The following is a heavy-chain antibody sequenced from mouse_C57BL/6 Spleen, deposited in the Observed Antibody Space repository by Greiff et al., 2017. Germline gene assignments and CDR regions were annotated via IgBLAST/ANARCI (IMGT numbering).Heavy chain of an antibody. Sequence: EVKLMESGGGLVKPGGSLKLSCAASGFTFSSYAMSWVRQTPEKRLEWVATISDGGSYTYYPDNVKGRFTISRDNAKNTLYLQMSHLKSEDTAMYYCARRGDGYFDYWGQGTTLTVSS. CDR2: ISDGGSYT. D-gene: IGHD3-3*01. J-gene: IGHJ2*01. V-gene: IGHV5-4*03. CDR1: GFTFSSYA. CDR3: ARRGDGYFDY.